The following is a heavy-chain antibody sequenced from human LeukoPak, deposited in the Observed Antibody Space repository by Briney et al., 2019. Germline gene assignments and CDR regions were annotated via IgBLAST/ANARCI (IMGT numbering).Heavy chain of an antibody. CDR2: IYPGDSDT. D-gene: IGHD3-22*01. J-gene: IGHJ4*02. CDR3: ARHNGPTDSSPIDY. Sequence: GESLKISCKGSEFSFPSYWIGWVHKMPGKGLEWMGIIYPGDSDTRYSPSFQGQVTISADKSISTAYLQWSSLKASDTAMYYCARHNGPTDSSPIDYWGQGTLVTVSS. CDR1: EFSFPSYW. V-gene: IGHV5-51*07.